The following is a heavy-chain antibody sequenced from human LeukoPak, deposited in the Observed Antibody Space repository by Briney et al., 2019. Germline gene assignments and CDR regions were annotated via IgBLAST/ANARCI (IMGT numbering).Heavy chain of an antibody. CDR2: IKQDGSEK. J-gene: IGHJ4*02. CDR1: GFTCSDYW. CDR3: ARDWNYAFRIDS. V-gene: IGHV3-7*01. Sequence: GESLRLSCAASGFTCSDYWMTWVRQAPGKGLEWVAHIKQDGSEKYYVDSVKGRFTISRDNAKNLVYLQMNSLRAEDTAVYFCARDWNYAFRIDSWVQGTLVIVSS. D-gene: IGHD1-7*01.